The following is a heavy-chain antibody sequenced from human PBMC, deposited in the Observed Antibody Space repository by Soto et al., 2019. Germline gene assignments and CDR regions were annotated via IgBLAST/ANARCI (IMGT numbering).Heavy chain of an antibody. D-gene: IGHD5-18*01. V-gene: IGHV3-15*01. CDR3: TRYSYGASEY. CDR1: GFTVSNAW. J-gene: IGHJ4*02. Sequence: EVQLVESGGGLVKPGGSLRLSCAASGFTVSNAWMSWVRQAPGKGLEWVGRIKSKTDGGTTEYDAPVKGRFTISREDSKNTLYLQMNSLKSEDTAVYYCTRYSYGASEYWGQGTLVTVSS. CDR2: IKSKTDGGTT.